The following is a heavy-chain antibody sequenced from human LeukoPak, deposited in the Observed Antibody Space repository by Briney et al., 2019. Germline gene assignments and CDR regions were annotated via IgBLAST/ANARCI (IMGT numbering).Heavy chain of an antibody. CDR2: IYYSGST. Sequence: SETLSLTCTVSGYSISSGYYWGWIRQPPGKGLEWIGYIYYSGSTNYNPSLKSRVTISVDTSKNQFSLKLSSVTAADTAVYYCARVSYLHVPESGGVYWYFDLWGRGTLVTVSS. D-gene: IGHD1-26*01. CDR3: ARVSYLHVPESGGVYWYFDL. J-gene: IGHJ2*01. CDR1: GYSISSGYY. V-gene: IGHV4-61*01.